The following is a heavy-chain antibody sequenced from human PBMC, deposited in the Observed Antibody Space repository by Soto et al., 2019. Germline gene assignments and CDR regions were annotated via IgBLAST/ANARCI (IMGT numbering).Heavy chain of an antibody. Sequence: ASVKVSCKASGYTFTSYGISWVRQAPGQGLEWMGWISAYNGNTNYAQKLQGRVTMTTDTSTSTAYMELRSLRSDDTAVYYCARGSPDPEVTMVRGPSDYWGQGTLVTVSS. CDR2: ISAYNGNT. J-gene: IGHJ4*02. CDR3: ARGSPDPEVTMVRGPSDY. CDR1: GYTFTSYG. V-gene: IGHV1-18*01. D-gene: IGHD3-10*01.